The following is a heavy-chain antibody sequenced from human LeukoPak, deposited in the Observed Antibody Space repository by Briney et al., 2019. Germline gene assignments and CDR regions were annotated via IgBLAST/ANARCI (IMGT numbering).Heavy chain of an antibody. J-gene: IGHJ5*02. CDR2: IIPIFGTA. CDR1: GGTFSSYA. V-gene: IGHV1-69*13. CDR3: ARTYCSSTSCYWFDP. D-gene: IGHD2-2*01. Sequence: ASVKVSCKASGGTFSSYAISWVRQAPGQGREWMGGIIPIFGTANYAQKFQGRVTITADESTSTAYMELSSLRSEDTAVYYCARTYCSSTSCYWFDPWGQGTLVTVSS.